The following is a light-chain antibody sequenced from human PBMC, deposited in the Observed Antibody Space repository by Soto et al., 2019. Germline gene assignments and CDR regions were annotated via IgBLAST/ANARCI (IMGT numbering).Light chain of an antibody. CDR2: DAS. CDR1: QSISSW. CDR3: QQYNNYQT. V-gene: IGKV1-5*01. Sequence: DIQMTQSPSTLSASVGDRATITCRASQSISSWLAWYQQKPEKAPKLLIYDASNLESGVPSSFSSGGSRKEFPLTISGLQPDDFASYYFQQYNNYQTFGQGTKVEIK. J-gene: IGKJ1*01.